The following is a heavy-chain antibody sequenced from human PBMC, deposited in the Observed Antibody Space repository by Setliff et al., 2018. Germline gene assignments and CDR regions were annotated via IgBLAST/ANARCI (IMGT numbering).Heavy chain of an antibody. CDR3: ARRATYYNFWSGYYDY. Sequence: SETLSLTCTVSGGSISSSSYYWGWIRQPPGKGLEWIGSIYYSGSTYYNPSLKSRVTISVDTSKNQFSLKLSSVTAADTAVYCCARRATYYNFWSGYYDYWGQGTLVTAPQ. CDR1: GGSISSSSYY. V-gene: IGHV4-39*07. CDR2: IYYSGST. D-gene: IGHD3-3*01. J-gene: IGHJ4*02.